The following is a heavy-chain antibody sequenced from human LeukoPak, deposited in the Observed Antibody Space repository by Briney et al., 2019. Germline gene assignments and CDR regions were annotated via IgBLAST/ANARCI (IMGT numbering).Heavy chain of an antibody. CDR1: GYTFTSYG. CDR3: ARDLRITIFGVVIPLDY. Sequence: GASVKVSCKASGYTFTSYGISWVRQAPGQGLEWMGRISAYNGNTNYAQKLQGRVTMTTDTSTSTAYMELRSLRSDDTAVYYCARDLRITIFGVVIPLDYWGQGTLVTVSS. D-gene: IGHD3-3*01. CDR2: ISAYNGNT. J-gene: IGHJ4*02. V-gene: IGHV1-18*01.